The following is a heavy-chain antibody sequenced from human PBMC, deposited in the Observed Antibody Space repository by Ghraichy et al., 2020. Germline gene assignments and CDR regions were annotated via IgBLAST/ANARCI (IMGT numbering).Heavy chain of an antibody. V-gene: IGHV3-30*04. CDR1: GFSISTNS. CDR2: VSHDGNFK. CDR3: ARDIKSSSWSYYYYAMDV. D-gene: IGHD6-13*01. J-gene: IGHJ6*02. Sequence: GALRLSCSASGFSISTNSMHWVRQAPGKGLEWVAVVSHDGNFKYYADSVKGRFTLSRDNSKNTVFLQMNSLRAEDTAVYYCARDIKSSSWSYYYYAMDVWGQGTTVTVSS.